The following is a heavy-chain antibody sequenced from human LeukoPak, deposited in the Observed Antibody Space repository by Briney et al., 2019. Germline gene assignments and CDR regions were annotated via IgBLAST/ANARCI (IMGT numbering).Heavy chain of an antibody. V-gene: IGHV3-13*05. Sequence: GVSLRLSCAASGFTFSSYDMHWVRQDTGKSLEWVSGFGSANDPYYPGSVKGRFTISRDNAKNSLYLQMNRLRVGDTAVYYCVKGEESAMRDWGQGTLV. CDR3: VKGEESAMRD. CDR2: FGSANDP. D-gene: IGHD5-18*01. CDR1: GFTFSSYD. J-gene: IGHJ4*02.